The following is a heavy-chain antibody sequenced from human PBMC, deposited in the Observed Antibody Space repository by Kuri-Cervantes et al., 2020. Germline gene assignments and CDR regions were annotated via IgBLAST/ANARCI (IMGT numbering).Heavy chain of an antibody. CDR2: INHSGST. V-gene: IGHV4-34*01. CDR3: ARMWGSRKLDY. J-gene: IGHJ4*02. Sequence: SETLSLTCAVYGGSFSGYYWNWIRQPPGKGLEWIGEINHSGSTNYNPSLKSRVTISVDTSKNRFSLKLNSVTAADTAVYYCARMWGSRKLDYWGQGTLVTVSS. D-gene: IGHD1-14*01. CDR1: GGSFSGYY.